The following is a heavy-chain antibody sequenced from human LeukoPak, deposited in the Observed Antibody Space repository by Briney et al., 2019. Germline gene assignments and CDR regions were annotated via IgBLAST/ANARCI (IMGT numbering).Heavy chain of an antibody. Sequence: SETLSLTCTVSSRSIRSYYWSWIRQPAGKGLEWIGRIYTSGSTNYNPSLKSRVTMSVETSKNQFSLKLSQITSLRTAVKDCARRRELLRSNWYFDLWGRGTLVTVSS. CDR2: IYTSGST. J-gene: IGHJ2*01. V-gene: IGHV4-4*07. CDR1: SRSIRSYY. CDR3: ARRRELLRSNWYFDL. D-gene: IGHD1-26*01.